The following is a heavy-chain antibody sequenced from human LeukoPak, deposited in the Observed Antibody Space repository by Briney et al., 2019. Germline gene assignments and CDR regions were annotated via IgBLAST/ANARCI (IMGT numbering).Heavy chain of an antibody. V-gene: IGHV1-69*01. CDR3: ARDGPVPEPRGFDP. J-gene: IGHJ5*02. D-gene: IGHD6-6*01. Sequence: ASVKVSCKASGGTFSSYAISWVRQAPGQGLEWMGGIIPIFGTANYAQKFQGRVTITADESTSTAYMELSSLRSEDTAVYYCARDGPVPEPRGFDPWGQGTLVTVSS. CDR1: GGTFSSYA. CDR2: IIPIFGTA.